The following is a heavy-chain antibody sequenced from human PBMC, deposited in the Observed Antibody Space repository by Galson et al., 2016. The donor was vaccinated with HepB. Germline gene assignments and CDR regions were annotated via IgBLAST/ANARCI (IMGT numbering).Heavy chain of an antibody. CDR3: APGTTVTTSNSFWYFDL. Sequence: SLRLSCAASGFTFSSYAMTWVRQAPGKGLDWVSTISGSGGETHYADSVEGRFTFSRDNSKNTMYVQMTSLRAEDTAVYYCAPGTTVTTSNSFWYFDLWGRGTLVTVSS. J-gene: IGHJ2*01. D-gene: IGHD4-17*01. CDR1: GFTFSSYA. CDR2: ISGSGGET. V-gene: IGHV3-23*01.